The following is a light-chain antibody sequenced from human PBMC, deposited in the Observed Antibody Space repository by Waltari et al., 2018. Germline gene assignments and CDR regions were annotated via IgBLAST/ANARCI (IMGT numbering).Light chain of an antibody. CDR2: DAS. Sequence: DIQMTQSPSSLSASVGGRISITCRASQSIANYLNWYQQKPGKAPDLLIYDASYLFSGVPSRFSGRGSGAEFTLTIASLQPDDFAAYYCQQYKTSPTWTFGQGTRVELK. CDR3: QQYKTSPTWT. CDR1: QSIANY. V-gene: IGKV1-39*01. J-gene: IGKJ1*01.